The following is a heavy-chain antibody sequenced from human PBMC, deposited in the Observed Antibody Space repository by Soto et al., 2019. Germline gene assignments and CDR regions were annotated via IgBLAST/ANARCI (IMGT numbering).Heavy chain of an antibody. CDR1: GFNVTNTY. Sequence: EVQLVESGGGLIQPGGSLRLSCAVSGFNVTNTYMSWVRQAPGKGLGWVSVIYRGFSTFYADSVKGRFTVSRDDSKNTVSLQMNSLRAEDTAVYYCARDRSDSSRDDSFDIWGQGTMVTVSS. CDR3: ARDRSDSSRDDSFDI. V-gene: IGHV3-53*01. D-gene: IGHD6-6*01. J-gene: IGHJ3*02. CDR2: IYRGFST.